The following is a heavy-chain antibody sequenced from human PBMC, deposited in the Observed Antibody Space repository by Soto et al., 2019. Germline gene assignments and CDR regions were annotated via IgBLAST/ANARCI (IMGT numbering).Heavy chain of an antibody. V-gene: IGHV3-30-3*01. J-gene: IGHJ6*02. CDR1: GFTFSSYA. CDR2: ISYDGSNK. D-gene: IGHD3-10*01. Sequence: GGSLRLSCAASGFTFSSYAMHWVRQAPGKGLEWVAVISYDGSNKYYADSVKGRFTISRDNSKNTLYLQMNSLRAEDTAVYYCARDSLLWFGESDYYYYGMDVWGQGTTVTVSS. CDR3: ARDSLLWFGESDYYYYGMDV.